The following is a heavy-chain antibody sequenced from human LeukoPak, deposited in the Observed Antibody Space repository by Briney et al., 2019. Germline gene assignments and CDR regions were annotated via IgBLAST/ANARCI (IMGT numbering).Heavy chain of an antibody. CDR1: GGSISSGGYY. CDR2: IYYSGST. V-gene: IGHV4-31*03. CDR3: ARSPSHYGSGSYPPSDAFDI. J-gene: IGHJ3*02. Sequence: SETLSLTCTVSGGSISSGGYYWSWIRQHPGKGLEWIGYIYYSGSTYYNPSLKSRVTISVDTSKNQFSLKLSSVTAADTAVYYCARSPSHYGSGSYPPSDAFDIWGQGTVVTVSS. D-gene: IGHD3-10*01.